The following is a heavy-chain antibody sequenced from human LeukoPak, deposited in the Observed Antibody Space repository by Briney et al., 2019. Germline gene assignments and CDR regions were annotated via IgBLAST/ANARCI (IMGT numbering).Heavy chain of an antibody. Sequence: SVKVSCKASGGTFSSYAISWVRQAPGQGLEWMGGIIPIFGTANYAQKFQGRVTITADKSTSTAYMELSSLRSEDTAVYYCAREGGNRTAAEWPLDYWGQGTLVTVSS. D-gene: IGHD6-13*01. J-gene: IGHJ4*02. CDR2: IIPIFGTA. CDR1: GGTFSSYA. CDR3: AREGGNRTAAEWPLDY. V-gene: IGHV1-69*06.